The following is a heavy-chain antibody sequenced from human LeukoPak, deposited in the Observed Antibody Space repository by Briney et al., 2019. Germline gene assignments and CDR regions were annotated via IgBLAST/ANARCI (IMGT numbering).Heavy chain of an antibody. D-gene: IGHD4-17*01. V-gene: IGHV1-69*06. CDR2: IIPIFGTA. CDR3: ASGMTTVTTRQFDY. CDR1: GGTFSSYA. Sequence: SVKVSCKASGGTFSSYAVSWVRQAPGQGLEWMGGIIPIFGTANYAQKFQGRVTIAADKSTSTAYMELSSLRSEDTAVYYCASGMTTVTTRQFDYWGQGTLVTVSS. J-gene: IGHJ4*02.